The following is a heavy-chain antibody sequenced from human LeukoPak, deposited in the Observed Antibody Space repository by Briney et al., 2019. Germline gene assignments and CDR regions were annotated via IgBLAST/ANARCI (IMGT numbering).Heavy chain of an antibody. CDR3: ARATTTVTNFDY. CDR1: GFTFSSYA. CDR2: ITASGTAT. D-gene: IGHD4-17*01. V-gene: IGHV3-48*01. Sequence: GESLRLSCAASGFTFSSYAMNWVRQAPGKGLEWVSHITASGTATFYADSVKGRFTISRDNAKNSLYLQMNSLRAEDTAVYFCARATTTVTNFDYWGQGTLVTVSS. J-gene: IGHJ4*02.